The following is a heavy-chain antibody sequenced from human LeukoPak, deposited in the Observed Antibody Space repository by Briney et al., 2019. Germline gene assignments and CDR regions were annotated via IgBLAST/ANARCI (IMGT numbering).Heavy chain of an antibody. D-gene: IGHD2-2*01. CDR1: GGSISSGLYS. J-gene: IGHJ5*02. CDR3: ARLQYCSGTSCYWFDP. V-gene: IGHV4-30-2*01. CDR2: IYHTGST. Sequence: SETLSLTCDVPGGSISSGLYSWSWIRQPLGKGLEWIGYIYHTGSTYYNPSLKSRVTISVDTSKNQFSLRLSSVTAADTAVYYCARLQYCSGTSCYWFDPWGQGTLVTVSS.